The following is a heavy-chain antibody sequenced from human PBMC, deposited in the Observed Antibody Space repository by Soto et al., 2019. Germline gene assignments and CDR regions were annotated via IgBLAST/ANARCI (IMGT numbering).Heavy chain of an antibody. D-gene: IGHD1-7*01. CDR2: VGADAATT. CDR1: GFTFSGYS. CDR3: AKTYETGITRSFDY. V-gene: IGHV3-23*01. J-gene: IGHJ4*02. Sequence: DVQLLESAGGLVQPGGSLRLSCAASGFTFSGYSMSWVRQAPGKGLEWVSIVGADAATTYYADSVKGRFTISRDNSKNTLYLQMNSLRAEDTALYYCAKTYETGITRSFDYWGQGTLVTVSS.